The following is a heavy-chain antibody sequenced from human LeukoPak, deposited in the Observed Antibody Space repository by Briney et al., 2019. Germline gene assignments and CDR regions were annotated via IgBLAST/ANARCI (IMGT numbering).Heavy chain of an antibody. Sequence: GGSLRLSCVVSGFTVGNNHLSWVRQAPGKGLEWVSLIDNNGKTYYADSVKGRFTISRDDAKNSLYLQMNSLRAEDTAVYYCARDLAPLRYCSSTSCPNIDYWGQGTLVTVSS. D-gene: IGHD2-2*01. CDR1: GFTVGNNH. J-gene: IGHJ4*02. CDR3: ARDLAPLRYCSSTSCPNIDY. CDR2: IDNNGKT. V-gene: IGHV3-66*01.